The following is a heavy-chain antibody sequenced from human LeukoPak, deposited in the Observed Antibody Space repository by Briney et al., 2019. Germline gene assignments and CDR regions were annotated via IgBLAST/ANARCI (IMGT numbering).Heavy chain of an antibody. CDR1: GGSISSYY. D-gene: IGHD2-2*02. V-gene: IGHV4-59*01. Sequence: SETLSLTCTVSGGSISSYYWSWIRQPPGKGLEWIRYIYYSGSTNYNPSLKSRVTISVDTSKNQFSLKLSSVTAADTAVYYCARQIVVVPAAINWFDPWGQGTLVTVSS. J-gene: IGHJ5*02. CDR3: ARQIVVVPAAINWFDP. CDR2: IYYSGST.